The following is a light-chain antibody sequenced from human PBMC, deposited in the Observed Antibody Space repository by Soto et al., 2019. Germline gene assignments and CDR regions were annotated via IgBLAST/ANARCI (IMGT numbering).Light chain of an antibody. V-gene: IGLV2-14*03. CDR2: DVS. J-gene: IGLJ2*01. Sequence: QSVLSQPASVSGSPGQSITISCTGTSSDVGAYNYVSWYQHHPGKAPTLMIYDVSDRPSGVSNRFSGSKSGNTASLTISGLQAEDEADYYCPSYTTSDPLVFGGGTKVTVL. CDR1: SSDVGAYNY. CDR3: PSYTTSDPLV.